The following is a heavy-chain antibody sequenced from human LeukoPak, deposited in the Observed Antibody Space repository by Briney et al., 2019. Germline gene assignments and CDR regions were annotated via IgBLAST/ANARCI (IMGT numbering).Heavy chain of an antibody. CDR3: AEATTPFDAFDI. J-gene: IGHJ3*02. D-gene: IGHD1-14*01. CDR2: IYYSGST. Sequence: SETLSLTCTVSGGSISSNSYYWGWIRQPPGKGLEWIGSIYYSGSTYYNPSLKSRVTISVDTSKNQFSLKLSSVTAADTAVYYCAEATTPFDAFDIWGQGTMVTVSS. V-gene: IGHV4-39*01. CDR1: GGSISSNSYY.